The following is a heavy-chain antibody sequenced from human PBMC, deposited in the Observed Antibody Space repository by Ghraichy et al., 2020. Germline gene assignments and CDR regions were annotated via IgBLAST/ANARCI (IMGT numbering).Heavy chain of an antibody. V-gene: IGHV1-18*01. CDR2: ISAYRGYT. D-gene: IGHD3-22*01. CDR3: ARDRKYDGTDPHYYGMDV. J-gene: IGHJ6*02. CDR1: GYTFISYG. Sequence: ASVKVSCKASGYTFISYGISWVRQAPGQGFEWMGWISAYRGYTNYAQKFQGRVTMTTDASTSTAYMDLGSLRSDDTAVYYCARDRKYDGTDPHYYGMDVWGQGTTVTVSS.